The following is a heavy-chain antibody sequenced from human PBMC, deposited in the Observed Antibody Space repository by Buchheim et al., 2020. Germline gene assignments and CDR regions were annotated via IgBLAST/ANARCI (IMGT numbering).Heavy chain of an antibody. D-gene: IGHD1-7*01. J-gene: IGHJ2*01. CDR2: ISGSGGST. CDR3: AKDPGAELELGGRYFDL. Sequence: EVQLLESGGGLVQPGGSLRLSCAASGFTFSSYSMSWVRQAPGKGLEWVSAISGSGGSTYYADSVKGRFTISRDNSKTTLYLQMNSLRAEDTAVYYCAKDPGAELELGGRYFDLWGRGTL. CDR1: GFTFSSYS. V-gene: IGHV3-23*01.